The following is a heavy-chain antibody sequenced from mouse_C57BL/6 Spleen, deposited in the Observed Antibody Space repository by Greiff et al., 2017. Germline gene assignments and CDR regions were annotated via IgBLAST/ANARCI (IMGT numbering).Heavy chain of an antibody. J-gene: IGHJ3*01. CDR1: GFTFSDAW. CDR2: IRNKANNHAT. CDR3: TRTGSKTWFAY. D-gene: IGHD2-5*01. Sequence: DVHLVESGGGLVQPGGSMKLSCAASGFTFSDAWMDWVRQSPEKGLEWVAEIRNKANNHATYYAESVKGRFTISRDESKSSVYLQMNSLRAEDTGIDYCTRTGSKTWFAYWGQGTLVTVSA. V-gene: IGHV6-6*01.